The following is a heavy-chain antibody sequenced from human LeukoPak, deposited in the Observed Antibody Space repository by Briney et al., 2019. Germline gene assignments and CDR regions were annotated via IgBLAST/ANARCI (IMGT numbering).Heavy chain of an antibody. V-gene: IGHV1-18*01. J-gene: IGHJ6*03. CDR1: GYTFTSYG. Sequence: EASVKVSCKASGYTFTSYGISWVRQAPGQGLEWMGWISAYNGNTNYAQKLQGRATMTTDTSTSTAYMELRSLRSDDTAVYYCARDLAVSSLPYYMDVWGKGTTVTVSS. CDR3: ARDLAVSSLPYYMDV. CDR2: ISAYNGNT. D-gene: IGHD6-13*01.